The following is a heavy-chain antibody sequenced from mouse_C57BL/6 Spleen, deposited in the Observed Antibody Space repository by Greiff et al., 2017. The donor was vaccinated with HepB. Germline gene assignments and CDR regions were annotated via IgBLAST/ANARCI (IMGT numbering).Heavy chain of an antibody. V-gene: IGHV1-22*01. CDR2: INPNNGGT. J-gene: IGHJ3*01. D-gene: IGHD2-3*01. Sequence: EVQLQQSGPELVKPGASVKMSCKASGYTFTDYNMHWVKQSHGKSLEWIGYINPNNGGTSYNQKFKGKATLTVNKSSSTAYMELRSLTSEDSAVYYGAREGEIYDGYQGFAYWGQGTLVTVSA. CDR1: GYTFTDYN. CDR3: AREGEIYDGYQGFAY.